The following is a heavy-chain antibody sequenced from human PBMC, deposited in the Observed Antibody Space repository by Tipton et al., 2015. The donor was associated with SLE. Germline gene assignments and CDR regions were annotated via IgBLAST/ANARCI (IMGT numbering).Heavy chain of an antibody. V-gene: IGHV3-53*05. CDR3: ARVIAAPPYGMDV. J-gene: IGHJ6*02. CDR2: IYGGGIT. Sequence: SLRLSCAASGFTVSSDYMSWVRQAPGKGLEWVSVIYGGGITYYADSVKGRFTISRDNSKNTPYLQMNSLRAEDTAVYYCARVIAAPPYGMDVWGQGTTVTVSS. CDR1: GFTVSSDY. D-gene: IGHD6-13*01.